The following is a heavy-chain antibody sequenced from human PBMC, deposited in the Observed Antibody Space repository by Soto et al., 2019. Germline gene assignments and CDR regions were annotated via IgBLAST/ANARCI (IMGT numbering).Heavy chain of an antibody. J-gene: IGHJ4*02. CDR1: GFTFSSYA. CDR2: ISYDESNK. D-gene: IGHD5-18*01. CDR3: ARYSTGYSYGLVDY. Sequence: QVQLVESGGGVVQPGRSLRLXXXXXGFTFSSYAMHWVRXAPGKGLEWVAVISYDESNKYYADSVKGRVTISRDNSKNTLYLQMNSLRAEDTAVYYCARYSTGYSYGLVDYWGQGTLVTVSS. V-gene: IGHV3-30-3*01.